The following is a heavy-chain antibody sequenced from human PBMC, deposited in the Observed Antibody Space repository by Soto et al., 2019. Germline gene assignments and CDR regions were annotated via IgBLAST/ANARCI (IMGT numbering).Heavy chain of an antibody. J-gene: IGHJ3*02. CDR3: ARGNDYGNTDAFDI. CDR1: GASVSTAY. V-gene: IGHV4-59*02. Sequence: SETLSLTCTVSGASVSTAYWSWIRRPPGKRLEYIGFIYNGGSPNYNPSLESRVTISPDTSKNQFSLKLSSVTAADTAVYYCARGNDYGNTDAFDIWGQGTMVT. D-gene: IGHD4-4*01. CDR2: IYNGGSP.